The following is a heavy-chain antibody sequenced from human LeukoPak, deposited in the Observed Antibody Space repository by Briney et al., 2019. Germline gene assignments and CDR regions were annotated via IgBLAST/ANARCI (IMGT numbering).Heavy chain of an antibody. J-gene: IGHJ4*02. Sequence: PGGSLRLSCAASGFTFSSYGMHWVRQAPGKGLEWVAVISYDGSNKYYADSAKGRFTISRDNSKNTLYLQMNSLRAEDTAVYYCATARDDMGVFDYWGQGTLVTVSS. CDR1: GFTFSSYG. CDR2: ISYDGSNK. V-gene: IGHV3-33*05. D-gene: IGHD3-9*01. CDR3: ATARDDMGVFDY.